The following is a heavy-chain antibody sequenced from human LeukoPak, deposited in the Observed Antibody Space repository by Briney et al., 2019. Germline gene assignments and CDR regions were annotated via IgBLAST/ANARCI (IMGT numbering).Heavy chain of an antibody. CDR1: GFTFNNHW. CDR2: IKQDGGEK. V-gene: IGHV3-7*01. CDR3: ARDQREITFGGVIMVPFDY. J-gene: IGHJ4*02. D-gene: IGHD3-16*01. Sequence: GGSLRLSCAASGFTFNNHWMSWVRQAPGKGLEWVANIKQDGGEKYYVDSVKGRFTISRDNAKNSLYLQMNSLRAEDTAVYYCARDQREITFGGVIMVPFDYWGQGTLVTVSS.